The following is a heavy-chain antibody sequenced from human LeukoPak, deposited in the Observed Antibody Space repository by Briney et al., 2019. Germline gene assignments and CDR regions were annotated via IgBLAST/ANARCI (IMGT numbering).Heavy chain of an antibody. D-gene: IGHD4-17*01. Sequence: GGSLRLSCAASGFTFSSYAMSWVRQAPGKGLEWVSAISGSGGSTYYADSVKGRFAISRDNSKNTLYLQMNSLRAEDAAVYYCAKDLAPVYGDYGYFYYGMDVWGQGTTVTVSS. CDR3: AKDLAPVYGDYGYFYYGMDV. V-gene: IGHV3-23*01. CDR2: ISGSGGST. CDR1: GFTFSSYA. J-gene: IGHJ6*02.